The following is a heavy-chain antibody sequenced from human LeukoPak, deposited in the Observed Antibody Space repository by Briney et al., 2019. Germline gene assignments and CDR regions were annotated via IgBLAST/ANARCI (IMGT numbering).Heavy chain of an antibody. CDR2: ISGSGGST. J-gene: IGHJ4*02. CDR1: GFTFSSYA. D-gene: IGHD3-9*01. Sequence: QSGRSLRLSCAASGFTFSSYAMSWVRQAPGKGLEWVSAISGSGGSTYYADSVKGRFTISRDNSKNTVYLQMNNLRAEDTALYYCTNHPILAGSIDSWGQGTLVTVSS. V-gene: IGHV3-23*01. CDR3: TNHPILAGSIDS.